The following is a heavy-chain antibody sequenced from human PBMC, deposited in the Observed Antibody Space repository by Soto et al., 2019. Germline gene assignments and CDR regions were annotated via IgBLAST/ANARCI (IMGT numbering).Heavy chain of an antibody. J-gene: IGHJ4*02. CDR3: ARGMVRGAPLDY. Sequence: QVQLQESGPGLVKPSQTLSLTCTVSGGSISSGGYYWSWIRQHPGKSLEWIGYIYYSGSTYYNPSLKSRVTISVDTSKNQFSLKLSSVTAADTAVYYCARGMVRGAPLDYWGQGTLVTVSS. CDR1: GGSISSGGYY. CDR2: IYYSGST. D-gene: IGHD3-10*01. V-gene: IGHV4-31*03.